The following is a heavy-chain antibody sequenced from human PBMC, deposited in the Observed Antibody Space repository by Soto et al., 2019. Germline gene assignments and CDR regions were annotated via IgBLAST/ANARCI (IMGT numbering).Heavy chain of an antibody. J-gene: IGHJ6*02. CDR3: AREGWGSNYWYYYGRVV. V-gene: IGHV1-18*01. CDR1: GYTFTSYG. D-gene: IGHD3-10*01. Sequence: ASVKVSCKASGYTFTSYGISWVRQAPGQGLEWMGWISAYNGNTNYAQRFKGRATMPTDTSTSTAYLGLRSLRSDDTAVYYCAREGWGSNYWYYYGRVVGGQGTTVTVSS. CDR2: ISAYNGNT.